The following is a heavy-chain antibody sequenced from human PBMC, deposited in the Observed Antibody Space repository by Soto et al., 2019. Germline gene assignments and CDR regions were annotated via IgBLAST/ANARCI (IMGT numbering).Heavy chain of an antibody. J-gene: IGHJ4*02. CDR1: GFTFSSYS. D-gene: IGHD3-22*01. Sequence: ESGGGLVKPGGSLRLSCAASGFTFSSYSMNWVRQAPGKGLEWVSSITSSSIYIYYADSVKGRFTISRDNANNSLFLQMNSLRAEDTAVYYCARIGSDYYDSSGYSYWGQGILVTVSS. V-gene: IGHV3-21*01. CDR2: ITSSSIYI. CDR3: ARIGSDYYDSSGYSY.